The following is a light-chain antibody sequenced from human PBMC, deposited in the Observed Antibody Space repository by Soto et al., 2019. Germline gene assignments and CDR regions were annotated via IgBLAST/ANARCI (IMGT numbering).Light chain of an antibody. CDR2: KAS. Sequence: DIQMTQSPSTLSGSVGDRVTITCRASQTISSWLAWYQQKPGKAPKLLIYKASTLKSGVPSRFSGSGSGTEFTLTISSLQPDDFATYYCQHYNSYSEAFGQVNKVDIK. CDR3: QHYNSYSEA. J-gene: IGKJ1*01. CDR1: QTISSW. V-gene: IGKV1-5*03.